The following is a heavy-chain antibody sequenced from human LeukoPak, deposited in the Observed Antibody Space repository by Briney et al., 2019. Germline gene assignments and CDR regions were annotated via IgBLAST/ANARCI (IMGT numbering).Heavy chain of an antibody. CDR3: ARFIVSGGYFDY. CDR1: GYSFISYY. CDR2: INPSGGST. Sequence: ASVKVSCKSSGYSFISYYMHWVRQAPGQGLEWMGMINPSGGSTSYAQKFQGRVTMTRDTSTSTVYMELSSLRSEDTAVYYCARFIVSGGYFDYWGQGTLVTVSS. V-gene: IGHV1-46*01. J-gene: IGHJ4*02. D-gene: IGHD2-21*01.